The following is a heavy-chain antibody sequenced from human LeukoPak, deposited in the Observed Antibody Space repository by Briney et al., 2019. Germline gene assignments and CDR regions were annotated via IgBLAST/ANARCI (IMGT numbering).Heavy chain of an antibody. D-gene: IGHD5-24*01. CDR3: AHVRDGYNFDY. CDR2: ISAYNGNT. Sequence: ASVKVSCKASGYTFTSYGISSVRQAPGQRLEWMGWISAYNGNTNYAQKLQGRVTMTTDTSTSTAYMELRSLRSDDTAVYYCAHVRDGYNFDYWGQGTLVTVSS. J-gene: IGHJ4*02. CDR1: GYTFTSYG. V-gene: IGHV1-18*01.